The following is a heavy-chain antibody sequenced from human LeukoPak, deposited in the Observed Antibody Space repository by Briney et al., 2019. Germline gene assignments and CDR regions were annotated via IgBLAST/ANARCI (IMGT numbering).Heavy chain of an antibody. Sequence: ASVKVSCKASGYSFTGYYMHWVRQAPGQGLEWMGRIDPNSGGTNYAQKFQGRVTMTRDTSISTMYVELSSLTSDDTAVYYCAKAGSRSWYSFDYWGQGTLVTVSS. CDR2: IDPNSGGT. D-gene: IGHD6-13*01. V-gene: IGHV1-2*06. J-gene: IGHJ4*02. CDR1: GYSFTGYY. CDR3: AKAGSRSWYSFDY.